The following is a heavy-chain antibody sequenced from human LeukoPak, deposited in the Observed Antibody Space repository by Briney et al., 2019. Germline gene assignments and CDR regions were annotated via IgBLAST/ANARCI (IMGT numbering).Heavy chain of an antibody. CDR3: ARLVVVPAAEYDYMDV. D-gene: IGHD2-2*01. V-gene: IGHV4-38-2*01. CDR1: GYSHRSGYY. J-gene: IGHJ6*03. CDR2: TYHSGRT. Sequence: SETLSLLCGVSGYSHRSGYYWGWIRQPPGKGLEWIGRTYHSGRTYYNPSLKSRVTISVDTSKNQSSLKLSSVTAADTAVYYCARLVVVPAAEYDYMDVWGKGTTVTVSS.